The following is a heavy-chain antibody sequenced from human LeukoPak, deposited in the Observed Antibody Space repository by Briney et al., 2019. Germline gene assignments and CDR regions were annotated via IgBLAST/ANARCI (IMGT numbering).Heavy chain of an antibody. CDR1: GGSFSGYY. Sequence: PSETLSLTCAVYGGSFSGYYWSWIRQPPGKGLEWIGEINHSGSTNYNPSLKSRVTISVDTSKNQFSLKLSSVTAADTAVYYCARQGVRGFNWFDPWGQGTLVTVSS. V-gene: IGHV4-34*01. D-gene: IGHD3-10*01. CDR3: ARQGVRGFNWFDP. CDR2: INHSGST. J-gene: IGHJ5*02.